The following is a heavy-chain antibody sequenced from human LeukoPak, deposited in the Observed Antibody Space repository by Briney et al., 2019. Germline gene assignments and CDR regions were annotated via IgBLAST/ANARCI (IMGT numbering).Heavy chain of an antibody. CDR1: GGSISSYY. D-gene: IGHD2-15*01. Sequence: SETLSLTCTVSGGSISSYYWSWIRQPPGKGLEWIGYIYYSGSTYYNPSLKSRVTISVDTSKNQFSLKLSSVTAADTAVYYCARVRPYCSGGSCDHYFDYWGQGTLVTVSS. CDR2: IYYSGST. V-gene: IGHV4-59*06. CDR3: ARVRPYCSGGSCDHYFDY. J-gene: IGHJ4*02.